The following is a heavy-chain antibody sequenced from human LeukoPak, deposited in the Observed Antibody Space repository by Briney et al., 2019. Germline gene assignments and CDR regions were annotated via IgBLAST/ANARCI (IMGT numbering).Heavy chain of an antibody. CDR1: GYTFTGYY. J-gene: IGHJ4*02. D-gene: IGHD1-26*01. CDR2: INPNSGGT. CDR3: ARQLRRDQYYFDY. Sequence: GASVKVSCKASGYTFTGYYMHWVRQAPGQGLEWMGWINPNSGGTNYAQKFQGWVTMTRDTSISTAYMELSRLRSDDTAVYYCARQLRRDQYYFDYWGQGTLVTVSS. V-gene: IGHV1-2*04.